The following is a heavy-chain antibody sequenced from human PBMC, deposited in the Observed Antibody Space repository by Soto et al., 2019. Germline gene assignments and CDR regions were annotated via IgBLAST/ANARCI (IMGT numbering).Heavy chain of an antibody. D-gene: IGHD3-10*01. CDR1: GGTFNTYA. CDR3: AREVQVHTPAFVY. CDR2: ISPMFGAA. Sequence: QVQLVQSGAEMKKPGSSVKVSCQSSGGTFNTYAMNWVRQAPGQGPEWMGDISPMFGAANYAPKFQGRVTINADESTGTSYVQLSSLTSEDTALYFCAREVQVHTPAFVYWGQGTLVTVSS. V-gene: IGHV1-69*19. J-gene: IGHJ4*02.